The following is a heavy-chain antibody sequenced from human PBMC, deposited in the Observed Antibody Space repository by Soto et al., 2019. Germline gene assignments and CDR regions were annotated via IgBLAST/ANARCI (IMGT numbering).Heavy chain of an antibody. CDR1: GFTFSNYV. D-gene: IGHD1-26*01. CDR3: AKEDVGGYYYSGL. V-gene: IGHV3-23*01. CDR2: ISNSGGST. Sequence: GGSLRLSCAASGFTFSNYVMSWVRQAPGKGLEWVSSISNSGGSTYYADSVKGRFTISRDNSKNTLYLQMNSLRAEDTAVYYCAKEDVGGYYYSGLWGRGTLVNVSS. J-gene: IGHJ1*01.